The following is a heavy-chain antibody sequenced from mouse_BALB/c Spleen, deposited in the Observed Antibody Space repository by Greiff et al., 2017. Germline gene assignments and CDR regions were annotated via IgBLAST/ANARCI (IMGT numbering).Heavy chain of an antibody. CDR2: IDPSDSET. CDR3: ARGERYDVVFAWFAD. V-gene: IGHV1-69*02. Sequence: QVQLQQPGAELVKPGAPVKLSCKASGYTFTSYWMNWVKQRPGRGLEWIGRIDPSDSETHYNQKFKDKATLTADKSSSTAYMQLSSLTSEDSAVYYCARGERYDVVFAWFADWGQGTLVTVSA. D-gene: IGHD2-14*01. CDR1: GYTFTSYW. J-gene: IGHJ3*01.